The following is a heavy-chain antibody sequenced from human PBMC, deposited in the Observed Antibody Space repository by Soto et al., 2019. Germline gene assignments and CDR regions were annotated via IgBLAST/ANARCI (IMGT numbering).Heavy chain of an antibody. CDR1: GGSISSYY. CDR3: ARQAYYYDSSGYTTFDY. V-gene: IGHV4-59*08. CDR2: IYYSGST. D-gene: IGHD3-22*01. J-gene: IGHJ4*02. Sequence: SETLSLTCTVSGGSISSYYWSWIRQPPGKGLEWIGYIYYSGSTNYNPSLKSRVTISVDTSKTQFSLNLSSVTAADTAVYYCARQAYYYDSSGYTTFDYWGQGTLVTVSS.